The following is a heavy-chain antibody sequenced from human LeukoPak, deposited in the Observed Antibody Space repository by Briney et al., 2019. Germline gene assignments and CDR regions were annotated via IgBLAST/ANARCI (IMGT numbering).Heavy chain of an antibody. V-gene: IGHV3-53*01. Sequence: GRSLRLSCAASGFTFSSTYVSWVRQAPGKGLEWVSVIYKGGNTYYIDSVKGRFTISRDTSKNTLYLQMNSLRAEDTAVYYCASRHCSGGGCYFAGADPFDYWGQGTLVTVSS. D-gene: IGHD2-15*01. CDR1: GFTFSSTY. CDR3: ASRHCSGGGCYFAGADPFDY. CDR2: IYKGGNT. J-gene: IGHJ4*02.